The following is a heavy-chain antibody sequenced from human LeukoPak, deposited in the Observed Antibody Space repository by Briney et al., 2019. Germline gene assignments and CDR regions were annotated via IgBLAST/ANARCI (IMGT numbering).Heavy chain of an antibody. D-gene: IGHD5-18*01. V-gene: IGHV3-9*01. Sequence: PGGSLRLSCAASGFTFDDYAMHWVRQAPGKGLEWVSGISWNSGSIGYADSVKGRFTISRDNAKNSLYLQMNSLRAEDTALYYYAKDYTAMVRGPDYWGQGTLVTVSS. CDR2: ISWNSGSI. CDR3: AKDYTAMVRGPDY. J-gene: IGHJ4*02. CDR1: GFTFDDYA.